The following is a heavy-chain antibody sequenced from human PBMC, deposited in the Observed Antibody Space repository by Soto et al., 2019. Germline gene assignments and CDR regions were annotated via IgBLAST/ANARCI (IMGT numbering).Heavy chain of an antibody. Sequence: QVMQSGGGLIQPGGSLRLACTASGFPFSTTDMSWVRQAPGKGLEWVATIFGSGATTYYADSVRGRLTVSRDNFKNTVYLQMNSLRADDTALYYCVKNSGWFNTWGQGALVIVSS. CDR1: GFPFSTTD. J-gene: IGHJ5*02. D-gene: IGHD3-10*01. V-gene: IGHV3-23*01. CDR3: VKNSGWFNT. CDR2: IFGSGATT.